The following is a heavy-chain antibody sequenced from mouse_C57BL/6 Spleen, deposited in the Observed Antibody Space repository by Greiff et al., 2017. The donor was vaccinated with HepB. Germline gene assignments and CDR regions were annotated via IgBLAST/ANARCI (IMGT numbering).Heavy chain of an antibody. J-gene: IGHJ3*01. Sequence: DVQLQESGAELVRPGASVKLSCTASGFNIKDDYMHWVKQRPEQGLEWIGWIDPENGDTEYASKFQGKATITADTSSNTAYLQLSSLTSEDTAVYYCTTRGTGFAYWGQGTLVTVSA. CDR3: TTRGTGFAY. CDR2: IDPENGDT. CDR1: GFNIKDDY. D-gene: IGHD3-3*01. V-gene: IGHV14-4*01.